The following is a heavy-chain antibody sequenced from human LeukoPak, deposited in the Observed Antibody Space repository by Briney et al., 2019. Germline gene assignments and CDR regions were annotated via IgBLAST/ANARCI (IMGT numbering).Heavy chain of an antibody. CDR3: ARERQLERLAFGKEGSAFDY. CDR2: ISSSGSTI. Sequence: PGGSLRLACAASGFTLSSYEMNWVRQATGKGLEWVSYISSSGSTIYYAASVKGRFTIPRDNAKNSLYLQMNRLRAEDTAVYYCARERQLERLAFGKEGSAFDYWGQGTLVTVSS. D-gene: IGHD1-1*01. J-gene: IGHJ4*02. V-gene: IGHV3-48*03. CDR1: GFTLSSYE.